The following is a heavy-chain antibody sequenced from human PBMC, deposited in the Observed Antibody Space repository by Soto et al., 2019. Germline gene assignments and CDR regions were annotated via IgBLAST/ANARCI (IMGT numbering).Heavy chain of an antibody. Sequence: QVQLVQSGAEVKKPGASVKVSCKASGYTFTSYGISWVRQAPGQGLEWMGWINPYNGNTNYAQKLQGRVTMTTATSPNTAYMELRSLGSDDTAVYYCARDWFGIDYWGQGTLVTVSS. D-gene: IGHD3-16*01. CDR2: INPYNGNT. CDR1: GYTFTSYG. V-gene: IGHV1-18*01. CDR3: ARDWFGIDY. J-gene: IGHJ4*02.